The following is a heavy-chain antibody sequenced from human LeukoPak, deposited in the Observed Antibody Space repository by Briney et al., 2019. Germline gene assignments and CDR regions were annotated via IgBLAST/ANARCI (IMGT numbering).Heavy chain of an antibody. Sequence: ASVKVSCKAPGYTFTSYYMHWVRQAPGQGLEWMGIINPSGGSTSYAQKFQGRVTMTRDMSTSTVYMELSSLRPEDTAVYYCARARAVAGPFDYWGQGTLVTVSS. V-gene: IGHV1-46*01. CDR1: GYTFTSYY. J-gene: IGHJ4*02. CDR3: ARARAVAGPFDY. D-gene: IGHD6-19*01. CDR2: INPSGGST.